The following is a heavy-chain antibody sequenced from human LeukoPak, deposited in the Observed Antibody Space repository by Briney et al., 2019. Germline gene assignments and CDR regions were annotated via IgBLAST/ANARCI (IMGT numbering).Heavy chain of an antibody. CDR3: ARGGGYGSGSHYYFDY. CDR1: GLPSSSYG. D-gene: IGHD3-10*01. J-gene: IGHJ4*02. CDR2: ISYDGSNK. Sequence: SGGSLRPSFPAPGLPSSSYGLTWARQAPARGLEGGEVISYDGSNKYYADSVKGRFTISRDNSKNTLYLQMNSLGAEDTAVYYCARGGGYGSGSHYYFDYWGQGTVVTVSS. V-gene: IGHV3-30*03.